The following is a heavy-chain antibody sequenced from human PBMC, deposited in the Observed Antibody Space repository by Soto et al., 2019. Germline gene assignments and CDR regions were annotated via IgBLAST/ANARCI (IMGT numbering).Heavy chain of an antibody. CDR2: IYYSGST. Sequence: PSETLSLTCTVSGASISRYYWSWIRQPPGKGLEWIGYIYYSGSTNYNPSLKSRVTISVDTSKNQFSLKLSSVTAADTAVYYCARRYGPGFDYWGQGTLVTVS. CDR3: ARRYGPGFDY. J-gene: IGHJ4*02. V-gene: IGHV4-59*08. CDR1: GASISRYY. D-gene: IGHD4-17*01.